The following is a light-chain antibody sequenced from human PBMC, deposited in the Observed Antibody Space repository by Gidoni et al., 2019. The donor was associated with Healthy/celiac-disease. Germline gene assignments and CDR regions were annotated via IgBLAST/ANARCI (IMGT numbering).Light chain of an antibody. V-gene: IGKV2-40*01. Sequence: DIVMTQTPLSLPVTPGEPASISCRSSQSLLDSDDGNNYLDWYLQKPGQSPQLLIYTVSYRASGVPDRFSGSGSGTDFTLKISRLEAEDVGVYYCMQRIEFPYTFGQGTKLEIK. CDR3: MQRIEFPYT. CDR1: QSLLDSDDGNNY. J-gene: IGKJ2*01. CDR2: TVS.